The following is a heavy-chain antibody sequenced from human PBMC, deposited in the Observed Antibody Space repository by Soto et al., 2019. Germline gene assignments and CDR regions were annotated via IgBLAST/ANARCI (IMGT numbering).Heavy chain of an antibody. CDR2: IIPILGIA. CDR1: GGTFSSYT. CDR3: ARDSVVGDSYYFDY. D-gene: IGHD1-26*01. J-gene: IGHJ4*02. Sequence: SVKVSCKASGGTFSSYTISWVRQAPGQGLEWMGRIIPILGIANYAQKFQGRVTITADKSTSTAHMELSSLRSEDTAVYYCARDSVVGDSYYFDYWGQGTLVTVSS. V-gene: IGHV1-69*04.